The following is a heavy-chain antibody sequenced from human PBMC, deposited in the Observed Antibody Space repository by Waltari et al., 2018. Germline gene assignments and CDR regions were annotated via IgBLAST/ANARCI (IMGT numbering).Heavy chain of an antibody. V-gene: IGHV1-69*05. D-gene: IGHD1-7*01. J-gene: IGHJ4*02. CDR2: ILLILGTA. CDR3: ATLPVYNWNYGVV. Sequence: QVQLVQSGAEVKKPGSSVEVSCKASGGTFSSYAISWVGQAPGQGLAWMGGILLILGTANYDKKFQGRVTITTDESTSTAYMELSSLRSEDTSVYYCATLPVYNWNYGVVWGQGTLVTVSS. CDR1: GGTFSSYA.